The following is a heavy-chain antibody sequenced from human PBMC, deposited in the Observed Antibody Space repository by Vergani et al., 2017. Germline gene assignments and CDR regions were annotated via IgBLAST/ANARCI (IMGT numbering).Heavy chain of an antibody. V-gene: IGHV1-69*01. CDR3: ASPLTYSSGWSVYYYYGMDV. J-gene: IGHJ6*02. Sequence: QVQLVQSGAEVKKPGSSVKVSCKASGGTFSSYAISWVRQAPGQGLEWMGGIIPIFGTANYAQKFQGRVTITADESTSTAYMELSSLRSEDTAGYYCASPLTYSSGWSVYYYYGMDVWGQGTTVTVSS. D-gene: IGHD6-19*01. CDR2: IIPIFGTA. CDR1: GGTFSSYA.